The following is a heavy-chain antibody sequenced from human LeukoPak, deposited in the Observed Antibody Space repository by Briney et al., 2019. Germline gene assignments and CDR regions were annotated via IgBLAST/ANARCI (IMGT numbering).Heavy chain of an antibody. J-gene: IGHJ4*02. Sequence: ASVKVSCKASGYTFTSYYMHWVRQAPGQGLEWMGIINPSGGSTSYAQKFQGRVTMTRDTSTSPVYMELSSLRSEDTAVYYCARNKWNYYDSSGYYFFDYWGQGTLVTVSS. V-gene: IGHV1-46*01. D-gene: IGHD3-22*01. CDR1: GYTFTSYY. CDR2: INPSGGST. CDR3: ARNKWNYYDSSGYYFFDY.